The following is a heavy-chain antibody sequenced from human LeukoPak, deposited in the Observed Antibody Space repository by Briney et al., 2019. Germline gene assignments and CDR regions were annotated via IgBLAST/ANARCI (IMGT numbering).Heavy chain of an antibody. J-gene: IGHJ6*02. CDR3: AREDPQTTVPEGLDV. D-gene: IGHD4-17*01. V-gene: IGHV4-59*01. CDR2: IYYSGST. CDR1: GGSISTFY. Sequence: PSETLSLTCTVSGGSISTFYWSWLRQPPGKGLEGIGYIYYSGSTNYNPPLKSRVTISVDTSKNQFSLRLSSVTAADTAVYYCAREDPQTTVPEGLDVWGQGTTVTVSS.